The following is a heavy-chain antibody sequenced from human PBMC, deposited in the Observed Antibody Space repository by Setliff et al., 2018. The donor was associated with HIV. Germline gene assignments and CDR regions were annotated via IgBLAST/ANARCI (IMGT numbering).Heavy chain of an antibody. CDR1: GGSISSHY. D-gene: IGHD3-3*01. CDR2: IYYSGST. J-gene: IGHJ6*03. CDR3: ARGLSIFGVATPGFYSFMDV. Sequence: KTSETLSLTCTVSGGSISSHYWSWIRQPPGKRLEWIGYIYYSGSTNYNPSLESRVTISVDTSKNQFSLKLSSVTAADTAVYYCARGLSIFGVATPGFYSFMDVWGKGTTVTVSS. V-gene: IGHV4-59*11.